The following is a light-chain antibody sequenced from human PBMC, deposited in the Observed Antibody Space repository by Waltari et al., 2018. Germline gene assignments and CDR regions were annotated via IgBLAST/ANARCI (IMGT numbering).Light chain of an antibody. CDR1: QTVRTTY. Sequence: EIVLTQSPGTLSLSPGERATLSCRTSQTVRTTYLAWYQQKPGQAPTLLIHDASSRATGIPDRFSGSGSGTDFSLTISSLEPEDFAVYYCQQYDISPLTFGGGTKVEIK. CDR2: DAS. J-gene: IGKJ4*02. CDR3: QQYDISPLT. V-gene: IGKV3-20*01.